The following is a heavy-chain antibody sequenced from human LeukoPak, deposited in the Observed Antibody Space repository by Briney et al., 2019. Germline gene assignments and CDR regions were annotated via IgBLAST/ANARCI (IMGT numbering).Heavy chain of an antibody. CDR2: INPNSGGT. Sequence: ASVKVSCKASGYTFTGYYMHWVRQAPGQGLEWMGRINPNSGGTNYAQKFQGRATMTRDTSISTAYMELSRLRSDDTAVYYCARVSNRYSGSYELVYWGQGTLVTVSS. D-gene: IGHD1-26*01. CDR1: GYTFTGYY. V-gene: IGHV1-2*06. J-gene: IGHJ4*02. CDR3: ARVSNRYSGSYELVY.